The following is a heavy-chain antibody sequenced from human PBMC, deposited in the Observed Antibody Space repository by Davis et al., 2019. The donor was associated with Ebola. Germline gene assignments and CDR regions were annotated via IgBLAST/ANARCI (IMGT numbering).Heavy chain of an antibody. J-gene: IGHJ6*02. CDR3: ARLRLVYYGMDV. CDR2: IYHSGST. Sequence: SETLSLTCTVSGYSISSGYYCGCIRQPPGKGLEWIGSIYHSGSTYYNPSLKSRVTISVDTSKNQFSLKLSSVTAADTAVYYCARLRLVYYGMDVWGQGTTVTVSS. V-gene: IGHV4-38-2*02. CDR1: GYSISSGYY. D-gene: IGHD5-12*01.